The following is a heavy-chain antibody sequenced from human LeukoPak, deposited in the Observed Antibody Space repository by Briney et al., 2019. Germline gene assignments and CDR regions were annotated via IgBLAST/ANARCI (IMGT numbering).Heavy chain of an antibody. Sequence: PGGSLRLSCAASGFTFSIYWMRWVRQAPGKGLEWVANIKQDGSEKYYVDSVKGRFTISRDNAKNSLYLQMNSLRAEDTAVYYCARERGGYNYDSSGYHHDAFDIWGQGSVVTVSS. CDR1: GFTFSIYW. D-gene: IGHD3-22*01. CDR2: IKQDGSEK. V-gene: IGHV3-7*01. J-gene: IGHJ3*02. CDR3: ARERGGYNYDSSGYHHDAFDI.